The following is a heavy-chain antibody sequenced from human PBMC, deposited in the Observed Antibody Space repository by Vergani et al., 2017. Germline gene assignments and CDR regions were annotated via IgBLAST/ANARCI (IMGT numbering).Heavy chain of an antibody. CDR3: ADLYVDDGCSPF. CDR1: DDSISDVDYF. V-gene: IGHV3-23*01. CDR2: ISGQNFRT. Sequence: VQLQESGPGLVKPSQTLSLTCTVSDDSISDVDYFWSWIRQPAGKGLEWVSGISGQNFRTHYADSVKWRFTISRDDSKNTVYLKINSLGAEDAAFYCCADLYVDDGCSPFWGQGTLVTVSS. D-gene: IGHD3-10*01. J-gene: IGHJ4*02.